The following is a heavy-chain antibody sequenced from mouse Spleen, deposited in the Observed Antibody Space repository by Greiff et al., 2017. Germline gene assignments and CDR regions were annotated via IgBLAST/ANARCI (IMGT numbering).Heavy chain of an antibody. D-gene: IGHD1-1*01. CDR1: GYTFTSYW. J-gene: IGHJ4*01. CDR2: IDPSDSET. Sequence: QVQLQQPGAELVRPGSSVKLSCKASGYTFTSYWMHWVKQRPIQGLEWIGNIDPSDSETHYNQKFKDKATLTVDKSSSTAYMQLSSLTSEDSAVYYCARWGRLGSSYHYAMDYWGQGTSVTVSS. CDR3: ARWGRLGSSYHYAMDY. V-gene: IGHV1-52*01.